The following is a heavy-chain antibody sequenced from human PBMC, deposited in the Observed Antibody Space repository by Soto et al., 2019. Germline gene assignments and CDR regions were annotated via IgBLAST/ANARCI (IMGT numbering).Heavy chain of an antibody. CDR3: AKAAVVSYFDY. V-gene: IGHV3-9*01. CDR1: GFTFDDYA. J-gene: IGHJ4*02. Sequence: PGGSLRLSCAASGFTFDDYAMHWVRQAPGKGLEWVSGISWNSGSIGYADSVKGRFTISRDNAKNSLYLQMNSLRAEDTALYYCAKAAVVSYFDYWGQGTLVTVS. CDR2: ISWNSGSI. D-gene: IGHD2-21*01.